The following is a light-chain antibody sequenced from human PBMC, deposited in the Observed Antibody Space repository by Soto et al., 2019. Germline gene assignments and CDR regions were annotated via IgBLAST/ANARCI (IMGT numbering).Light chain of an antibody. CDR1: QSISRY. V-gene: IGKV1-39*01. CDR2: AAS. Sequence: DIQMTQSPSSLSASVGDGVTITCLASQSISRYLHWYQHKPGKAPKLLIYAASNLQSGVPSRFSGSGSGTDFTLTISSLQPEDFATYYCQESYSTPLWTFGQGTKVDIK. CDR3: QESYSTPLWT. J-gene: IGKJ1*01.